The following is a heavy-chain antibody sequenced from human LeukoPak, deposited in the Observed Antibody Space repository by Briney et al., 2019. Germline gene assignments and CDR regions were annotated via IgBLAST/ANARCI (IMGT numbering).Heavy chain of an antibody. D-gene: IGHD3-22*01. V-gene: IGHV4-31*03. J-gene: IGHJ4*02. CDR2: IYYSGST. Sequence: TSETLSLTCTVSGGSISSGGYYWSWIRQHPGKGLEWIGYIYYSGSTYYNPSLKSRVTISVDTSKNQFSLKLSSVTAADTAVYYCARTKPTYYYDSSGSYYFDYWGQGTLVTVSS. CDR3: ARTKPTYYYDSSGSYYFDY. CDR1: GGSISSGGYY.